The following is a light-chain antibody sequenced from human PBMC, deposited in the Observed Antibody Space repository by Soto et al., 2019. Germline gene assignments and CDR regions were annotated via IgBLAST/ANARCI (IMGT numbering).Light chain of an antibody. V-gene: IGKV4-1*01. CDR3: QQYYSSPLT. J-gene: IGKJ4*01. CDR2: WAS. Sequence: DIVMTQSPDSLAVSLGERATINGKSSQSVLYSSNNKNYLTWYQQKPGQAPKVLIYWASTRESGVPDRFSGSGSGTDFTLTISSLQAEDVAVYYCQQYYSSPLTFGGGNKVESK. CDR1: QSVLYSSNNKNY.